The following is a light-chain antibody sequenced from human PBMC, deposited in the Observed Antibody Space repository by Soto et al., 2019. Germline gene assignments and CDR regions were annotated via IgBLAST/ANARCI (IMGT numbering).Light chain of an antibody. CDR2: GAS. Sequence: EIVLTQSPGTLPLSPGEGAPLSCRARQSVGSDFLAWYQQRPGQPPRILIFGASGRAAGIPDRFSGSGSGTDFTLTISRLEPEDFAVYYCQQYGSLSWAFGQGTKV. J-gene: IGKJ1*01. CDR3: QQYGSLSWA. CDR1: QSVGSDF. V-gene: IGKV3-20*01.